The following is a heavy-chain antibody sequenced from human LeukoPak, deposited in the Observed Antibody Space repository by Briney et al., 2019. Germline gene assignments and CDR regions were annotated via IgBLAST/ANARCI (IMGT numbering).Heavy chain of an antibody. D-gene: IGHD2-21*01. J-gene: IGHJ3*02. CDR2: INSDGSST. Sequence: HPGRSLRLFCAASGFTFSSYWMHWVRQAPGKGLVWVSRINSDGSSTSYADSVKGRFTISRDNAKNTLYLQMNSLRAEDTAVYYCARAVVVVAGRGAFDIWGQGTMVTVSS. V-gene: IGHV3-74*01. CDR3: ARAVVVVAGRGAFDI. CDR1: GFTFSSYW.